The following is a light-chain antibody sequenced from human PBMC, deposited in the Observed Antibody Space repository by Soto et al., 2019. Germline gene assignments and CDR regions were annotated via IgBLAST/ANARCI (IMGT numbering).Light chain of an antibody. CDR2: DVS. CDR3: SSYTSSSTLLYV. CDR1: SSDVGGYNY. V-gene: IGLV2-14*01. Sequence: QSALTQPASVSGSPGQSITISCTGTSSDVGGYNYVSWYQQHPGKAPKLMIYDVSNRPSGVSNRFSGSKSGNTASLTISGLRAEDEADYCCSSYTSSSTLLYVFGTGTKLTVL. J-gene: IGLJ1*01.